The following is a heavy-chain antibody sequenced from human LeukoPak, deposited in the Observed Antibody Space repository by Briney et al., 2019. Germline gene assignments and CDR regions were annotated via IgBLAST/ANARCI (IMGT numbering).Heavy chain of an antibody. D-gene: IGHD3-16*02. CDR3: AKEGGDYVWGSFRYRGAYFDY. Sequence: GGSLRLSCAASGFTFSSYAMSWVRQAPGKGLEWVSDLSGSGSSTYYADSARGRFTISRDNSKNTLYLQMNSLRAEDTAVYYCAKEGGDYVWGSFRYRGAYFDYWGQGTLVTVSS. V-gene: IGHV3-23*01. CDR2: LSGSGSST. CDR1: GFTFSSYA. J-gene: IGHJ4*02.